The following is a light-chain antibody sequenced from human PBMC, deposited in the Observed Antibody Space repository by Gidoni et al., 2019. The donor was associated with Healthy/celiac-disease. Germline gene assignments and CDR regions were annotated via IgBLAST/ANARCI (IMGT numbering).Light chain of an antibody. CDR2: AAS. Sequence: VIWMTQSPSLLSASTGDRVTISCRMSQGIRSYLAWYQQKPGKAPELLIYAASTLQSGVPSMFSGRGSGTDFTLTISCLQSEDFATYYCQQYYSFPQTFXHXTKVEIK. CDR1: QGIRSY. V-gene: IGKV1D-8*01. J-gene: IGKJ1*01. CDR3: QQYYSFPQT.